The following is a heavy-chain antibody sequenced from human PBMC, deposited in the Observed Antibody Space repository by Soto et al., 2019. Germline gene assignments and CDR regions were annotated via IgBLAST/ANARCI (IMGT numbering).Heavy chain of an antibody. CDR2: IWYDGSNR. CDR1: GFTFSNCV. CDR3: VRDSAGTAYYYDSSGYYSIFDY. Sequence: QVQLVESGGGVVQPGRSLRLSCAASGFTFSNCVMHWVRQAPGKGLEWVAVIWYDGSNRYYADSVKGRFTISRDNSNNTLYLQMNSLRAEDTAVYYCVRDSAGTAYYYDSSGYYSIFDYWGQGTLVTVSS. D-gene: IGHD3-22*01. V-gene: IGHV3-33*01. J-gene: IGHJ4*02.